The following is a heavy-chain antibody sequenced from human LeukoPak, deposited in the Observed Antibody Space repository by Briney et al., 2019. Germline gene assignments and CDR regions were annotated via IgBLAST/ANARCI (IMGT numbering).Heavy chain of an antibody. J-gene: IGHJ5*02. Sequence: GASVKVSCKASGYTFTSYSISWVRQAPGQGLEWMGWISAYNGNTNYAQKLQGRVTMTTDTSTSTAYMELRSLRSDDTAVYYCARPNTLGYCSSTSCYHWFDPWGQGTLVTVSS. CDR1: GYTFTSYS. V-gene: IGHV1-18*01. D-gene: IGHD2-2*01. CDR3: ARPNTLGYCSSTSCYHWFDP. CDR2: ISAYNGNT.